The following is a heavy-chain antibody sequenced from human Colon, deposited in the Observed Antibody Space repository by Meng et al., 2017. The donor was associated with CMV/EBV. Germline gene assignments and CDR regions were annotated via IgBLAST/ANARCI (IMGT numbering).Heavy chain of an antibody. V-gene: IGHV4-4*07. Sequence: QVQLQGSGPRLVKLSETLSLTCTVAGDSIKNYYWTWLRQPAGKGLEWLGRIHYSGGTDDNPSLKSRVTLSIDTSKNQLSLKIYSVTAADTAVYYCARAGARGVPVDLWGQGTLVTVSS. D-gene: IGHD3-10*01. CDR1: GDSIKNYY. CDR3: ARAGARGVPVDL. J-gene: IGHJ4*02. CDR2: IHYSGGT.